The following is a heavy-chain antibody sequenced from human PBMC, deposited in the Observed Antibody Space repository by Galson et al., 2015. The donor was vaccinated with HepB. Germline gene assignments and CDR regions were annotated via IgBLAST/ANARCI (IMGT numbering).Heavy chain of an antibody. CDR2: FDPEDGET. D-gene: IGHD5-12*01. Sequence: SVKVSCKVSGYTLTELSMHWVRQAPGKGLEWMGGFDPEDGETIYAQKFQGRVTMTEDTSTDTAYMELSSLRSEDTAVYYCATAGYGGAIVATIRGFDYWGQGTLVTVSS. CDR3: ATAGYGGAIVATIRGFDY. V-gene: IGHV1-24*01. J-gene: IGHJ4*02. CDR1: GYTLTELS.